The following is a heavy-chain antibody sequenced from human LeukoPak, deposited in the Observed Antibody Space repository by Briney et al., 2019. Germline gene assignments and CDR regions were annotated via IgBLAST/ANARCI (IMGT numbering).Heavy chain of an antibody. Sequence: GGSLRLSCEASGSEFPSANLGMSWVPKAPGKGLEWLSGFRGSGYYTYYADSVKGRFTISRDNSKNTLYIEMNSLRAEDTAVYYCAKGGSWGDYYFYFYMDVWGKGTTVTVSS. V-gene: IGHV3-23*01. J-gene: IGHJ6*03. D-gene: IGHD3-16*01. CDR3: AKGGSWGDYYFYFYMDV. CDR1: GSEFPSANLG. CDR2: FRGSGYYT.